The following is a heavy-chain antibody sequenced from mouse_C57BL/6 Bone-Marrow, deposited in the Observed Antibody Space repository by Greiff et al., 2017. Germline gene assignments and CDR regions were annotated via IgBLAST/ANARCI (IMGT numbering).Heavy chain of an antibody. CDR2: IYPGVGDT. CDR3: ASTVGDY. D-gene: IGHD1-1*01. Sequence: VQVVESGPELVKPGASVKISCKASGYAFSSSWMNWVKQRPGKGLEWIGRIYPGVGDTNYNGKFKGKATLTADKSSSTAYMQLSSLTSEDSAVYFCASTVGDYWGQGTTLTVSS. V-gene: IGHV1-82*01. J-gene: IGHJ2*01. CDR1: GYAFSSSW.